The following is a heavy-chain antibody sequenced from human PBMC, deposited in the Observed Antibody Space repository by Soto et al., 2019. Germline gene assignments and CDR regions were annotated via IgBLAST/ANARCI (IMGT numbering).Heavy chain of an antibody. CDR1: GGTFSSYA. Sequence: AASVKVSCKASGGTFSSYAISWVRQAPGQGLEWMGGIIPIFGTANYAQKFQGRVTITADESTSTAYMELSSLRSEDTAVYYCARDEYYDSSGYRYFDYWGQGTLVTVSS. D-gene: IGHD3-22*01. CDR3: ARDEYYDSSGYRYFDY. V-gene: IGHV1-69*13. CDR2: IIPIFGTA. J-gene: IGHJ4*02.